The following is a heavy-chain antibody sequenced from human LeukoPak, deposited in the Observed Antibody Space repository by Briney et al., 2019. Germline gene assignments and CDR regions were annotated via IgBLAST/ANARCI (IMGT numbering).Heavy chain of an antibody. V-gene: IGHV3-53*01. CDR3: ARDLRRGAYYFDY. Sequence: GGSLRLSCAASGFTVSSNYMSWVRQAPGKGLEWVSVIYSGGSTYYADSVKGRFTISRDNSKNTLYLQMNSLRAEDTAVYYCARDLRRGAYYFDYWGQGTLVTVSS. CDR1: GFTVSSNY. CDR2: IYSGGST. J-gene: IGHJ4*02.